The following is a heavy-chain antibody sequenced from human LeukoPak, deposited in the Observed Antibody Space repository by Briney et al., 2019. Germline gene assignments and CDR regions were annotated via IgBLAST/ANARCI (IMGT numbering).Heavy chain of an antibody. J-gene: IGHJ5*02. CDR1: GVTFSSDA. V-gene: IGHV3-23*01. D-gene: IGHD6-19*01. CDR2: IAARAGST. Sequence: GGSLRLSCAASGVTFSSDAMTWGRQAPGKGLGWVSSIAARAGSTYSADSVKGRFTISRHNSKNTFFLQMNTLRAADTAVYYCAKGSGSAWYGWFALWGQGTLVTVSS. CDR3: AKGSGSAWYGWFAL.